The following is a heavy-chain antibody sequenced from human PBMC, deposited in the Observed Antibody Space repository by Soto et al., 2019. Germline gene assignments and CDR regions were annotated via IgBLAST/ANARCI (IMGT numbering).Heavy chain of an antibody. Sequence: QVQLVQSGAEVKKPGASVKVSCKASGYTFTSYDINWVRQATGQGLEWMGWMNPNSGNTGYAQKFQGRVTMTRNTFISTAYMGLSSLRSEDTAVYFCARGGYDILTGYYNRYYYYGMDVWGQGTTVTVSS. J-gene: IGHJ6*02. CDR3: ARGGYDILTGYYNRYYYYGMDV. CDR1: GYTFTSYD. CDR2: MNPNSGNT. V-gene: IGHV1-8*01. D-gene: IGHD3-9*01.